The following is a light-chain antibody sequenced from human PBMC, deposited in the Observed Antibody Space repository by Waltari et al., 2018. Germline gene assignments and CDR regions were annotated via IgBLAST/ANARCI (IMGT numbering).Light chain of an antibody. V-gene: IGKV1-5*03. CDR1: QSISSW. CDR3: QQYNSYPLT. J-gene: IGKJ4*01. CDR2: KAS. Sequence: DIQMTQSPSTLSASVGDRVTITCRASQSISSWLAWYQQKPGTAPKLLMYKASSLESGGPSRFSGSGSGTEFTLTISSLQPDDFATYYCQQYNSYPLTFGGGTKVVIK.